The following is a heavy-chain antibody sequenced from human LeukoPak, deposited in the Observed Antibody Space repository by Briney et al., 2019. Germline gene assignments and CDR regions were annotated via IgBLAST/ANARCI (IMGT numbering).Heavy chain of an antibody. CDR3: ARTRAAAGYSPFWFDP. D-gene: IGHD6-13*01. CDR1: GFTFSSYG. Sequence: GGTLRLSCAASGFTFSSYGMHWVRQAPGKGLEWVAFIRYDGSNKYYADSVKGRFTISRDNSKNTLYLQMNSLRTEDTAVYYCARTRAAAGYSPFWFDPGGKGTLVTVSS. CDR2: IRYDGSNK. J-gene: IGHJ5*02. V-gene: IGHV3-30*02.